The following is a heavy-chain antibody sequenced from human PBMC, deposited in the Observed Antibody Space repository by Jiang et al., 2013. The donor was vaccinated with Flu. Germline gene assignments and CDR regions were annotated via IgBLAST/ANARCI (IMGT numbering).Heavy chain of an antibody. J-gene: IGHJ4*02. CDR3: ARAWDTAMVPCDY. V-gene: IGHV4-38-2*02. CDR2: IYHSGST. Sequence: GPGLVKPSETLSLTCTVSGYSISSGYYWGWIRQPPGKGLEWIGSIYHSGSTYYNPSLKSRVTISVDTSKNQFSLKLSSVTAADTAVYYCARAWDTAMVPCDYWGQGTLVTSPQ. D-gene: IGHD5-18*01. CDR1: GYSISSGYY.